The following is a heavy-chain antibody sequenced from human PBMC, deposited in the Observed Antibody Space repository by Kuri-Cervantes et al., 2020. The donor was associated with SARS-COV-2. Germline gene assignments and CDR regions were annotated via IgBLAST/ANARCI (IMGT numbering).Heavy chain of an antibody. CDR1: EFTFSIYG. CDR2: ISYDGTNK. CDR3: ARATVTNDFILTN. Sequence: GGSLRLSCAASEFTFSIYGMHWVRQAPGKGLEWVALISYDGTNKYYADSVKGRFPISRDNSKNTLYLQMNSLRAEDTAVYYCARATVTNDFILTNWGQGTLVTVSS. D-gene: IGHD4-17*01. V-gene: IGHV3-30*03. J-gene: IGHJ4*02.